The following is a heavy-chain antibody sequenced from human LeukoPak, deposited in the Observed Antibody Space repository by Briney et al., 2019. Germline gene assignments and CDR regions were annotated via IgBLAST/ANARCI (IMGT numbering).Heavy chain of an antibody. CDR1: AFISDHA. CDR3: IKDVRAGGLDY. Sequence: PGGSLRLSCTASAFISDHAMHWVRQAPGKGLEWVSGIDWNSGRIGHGESVKGRFTVSRDNAKDSLYLQMNSLRVEDTAFYYCIKDVRAGGLDYWGPGTLVIVSS. J-gene: IGHJ4*02. D-gene: IGHD2-15*01. CDR2: IDWNSGRI. V-gene: IGHV3-9*01.